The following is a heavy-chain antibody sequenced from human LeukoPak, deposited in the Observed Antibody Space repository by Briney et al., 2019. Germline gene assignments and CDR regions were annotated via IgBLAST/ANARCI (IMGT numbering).Heavy chain of an antibody. CDR3: AKDRDYGADDGGAFDY. Sequence: GGSLILSCSASGFTFKSYAMHWVRQAPGKGLEYVSSINTNGANTYYADSVKGRFTISRDNSKNTLYLQMNSLRAEDTAVYYCAKDRDYGADDGGAFDYWGQGTLVTVSS. V-gene: IGHV3-64*04. CDR1: GFTFKSYA. J-gene: IGHJ4*02. CDR2: INTNGANT. D-gene: IGHD4-17*01.